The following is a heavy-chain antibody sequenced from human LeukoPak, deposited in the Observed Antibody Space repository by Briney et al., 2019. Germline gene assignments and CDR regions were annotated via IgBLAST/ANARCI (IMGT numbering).Heavy chain of an antibody. J-gene: IGHJ6*03. D-gene: IGHD6-13*01. V-gene: IGHV3-30*02. CDR3: AKEWAAAGTAPYRYHYMDV. CDR2: IRYDGSNK. Sequence: QTGGSLRLSCAASGFTFSSYGMHWVRQAPGKGLEWVAFIRYDGSNKYYADSVKGRFTISRDNSKNTLYLQMNSLRAEDTAVYYCAKEWAAAGTAPYRYHYMDVWGKGTTVTVSS. CDR1: GFTFSSYG.